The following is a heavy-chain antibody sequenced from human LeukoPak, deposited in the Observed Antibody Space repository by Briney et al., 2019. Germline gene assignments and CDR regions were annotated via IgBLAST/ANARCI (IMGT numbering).Heavy chain of an antibody. J-gene: IGHJ3*01. CDR1: GFTFSSYG. D-gene: IGHD2-21*02. V-gene: IGHV3-30*18. Sequence: GGSLRLSCAASGFTFSSYGMHWVRQAPGKGLEWVAVISYDGSNKYYADSVKGQFTISRDNSKNTLYLQMNSLRAEDTAVYYCAKALTYCAGDCYWDALDVWGQGTMVTVSS. CDR2: ISYDGSNK. CDR3: AKALTYCAGDCYWDALDV.